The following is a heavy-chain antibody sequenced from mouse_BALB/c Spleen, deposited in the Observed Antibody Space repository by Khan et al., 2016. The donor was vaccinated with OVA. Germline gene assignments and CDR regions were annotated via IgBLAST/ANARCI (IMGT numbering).Heavy chain of an antibody. Sequence: QVQLQQPGTELARPGASVKLSCKASGYTFTSYWMHWVKQRPGQGLEWIGTIYPGNGNTKYTPKFKGKATLTADKSSSTAYLQLSSLASEDSAVFYCATGGIAPGYVECWGQGTTLTVSS. J-gene: IGHJ2*01. D-gene: IGHD1-1*01. CDR2: IYPGNGNT. CDR3: ATGGIAPGYVEC. CDR1: GYTFTSYW. V-gene: IGHV1-87*01.